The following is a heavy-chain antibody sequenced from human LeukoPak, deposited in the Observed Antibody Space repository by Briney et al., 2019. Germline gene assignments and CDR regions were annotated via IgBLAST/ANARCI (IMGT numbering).Heavy chain of an antibody. D-gene: IGHD3-3*01. Sequence: APVKVSCKASGYTFTSYGISWVRQAPGQGLEWMGWISAYNGNTNYAQKRQGRVTMTTDTSTSTAYRELRSLRSDDTAVYYCARDDSGLDFWSGYYRYYYYYMDVWGKGTTVTVSS. CDR1: GYTFTSYG. V-gene: IGHV1-18*01. CDR2: ISAYNGNT. CDR3: ARDDSGLDFWSGYYRYYYYYMDV. J-gene: IGHJ6*03.